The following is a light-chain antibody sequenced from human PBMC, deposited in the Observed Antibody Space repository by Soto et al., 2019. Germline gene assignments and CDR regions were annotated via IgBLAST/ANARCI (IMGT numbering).Light chain of an antibody. CDR1: SSNIASNT. J-gene: IGLJ1*01. V-gene: IGLV1-44*01. CDR3: ASWDDSLNGHV. CDR2: SND. Sequence: QSALTQPPSASGTPGQRVTVSCSGSSSNIASNTVNWYQQLPGTAPKLLIYSNDQRPSGVPDRFSASKSGTSASLAISGLQSEDEADYYCASWDDSLNGHVLGTGTKVTV.